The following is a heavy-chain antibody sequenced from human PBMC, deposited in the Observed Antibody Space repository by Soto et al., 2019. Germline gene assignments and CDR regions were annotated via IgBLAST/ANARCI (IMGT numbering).Heavy chain of an antibody. J-gene: IGHJ6*02. Sequence: QVQLVQSGAEVKKPGSSVKVSCKASGGTFSSYAINWVRQAPGQGLEWMGGIIHIFGTADYAQKFQGRVTITADESTSTAYMELSGLRSEDTAVYYCARAVAGGVYYYYGMDVWGQGTTVTVSS. D-gene: IGHD6-19*01. CDR1: GGTFSSYA. V-gene: IGHV1-69*12. CDR2: IIHIFGTA. CDR3: ARAVAGGVYYYYGMDV.